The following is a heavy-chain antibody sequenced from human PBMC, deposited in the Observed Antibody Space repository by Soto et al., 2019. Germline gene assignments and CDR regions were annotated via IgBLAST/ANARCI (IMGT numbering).Heavy chain of an antibody. Sequence: QVQLQESGPGLVKPSQTLSLTCTVSGGSISSDDYYWSWIRQPPGKGLEWIGYIYNSGSTYYNPSLKSRVSISVDTSKNQFSLKLSSVTAADTAVYYCARVGYSYGRHFDYWGQGTLVTVSS. CDR1: GGSISSDDYY. CDR3: ARVGYSYGRHFDY. J-gene: IGHJ4*02. D-gene: IGHD5-18*01. CDR2: IYNSGST. V-gene: IGHV4-30-4*01.